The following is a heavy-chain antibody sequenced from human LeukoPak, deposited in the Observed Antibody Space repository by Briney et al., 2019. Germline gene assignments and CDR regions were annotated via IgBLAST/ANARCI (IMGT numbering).Heavy chain of an antibody. J-gene: IGHJ3*02. CDR2: IWYDGSNK. Sequence: GGSLRLSCAACGFTFSSYGMHWVRQAPGKGLEWVAVIWYDGSNKYYADSVKGRFTISRDTSKNTLYLQMNSLRAEDTAVYYCARDKGLYSSSWYGDDAFDIWGQGTMVTVSS. CDR3: ARDKGLYSSSWYGDDAFDI. D-gene: IGHD6-13*01. V-gene: IGHV3-33*01. CDR1: GFTFSSYG.